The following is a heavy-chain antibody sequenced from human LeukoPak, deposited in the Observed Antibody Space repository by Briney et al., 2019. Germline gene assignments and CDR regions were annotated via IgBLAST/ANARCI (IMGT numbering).Heavy chain of an antibody. CDR3: ARGVVAATSYYYMDV. CDR2: INPNSGGT. D-gene: IGHD2-15*01. V-gene: IGHV1-2*02. J-gene: IGHJ6*03. Sequence: ASVKVSCKASGYTFTGYYMHWVRQAPGQGLEWMGWINPNSGGTNYAPKFQGRVSMTRDTSISTAYMELSRLRSDDTAVYYCARGVVAATSYYYMDVWGKGTTVTVSS. CDR1: GYTFTGYY.